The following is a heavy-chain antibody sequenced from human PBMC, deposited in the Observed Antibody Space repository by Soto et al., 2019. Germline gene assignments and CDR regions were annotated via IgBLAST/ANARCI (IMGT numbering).Heavy chain of an antibody. D-gene: IGHD4-17*01. CDR3: ARAAATVTKRFDY. Sequence: SETLSLTCAVYGGSFSGYYWSWIRQPPGKGLEWIGEINHSGSTNYNPSLKSRVTISVDTSKNQFSLKLSSVTAADTAVYYCARAAATVTKRFDYWGQGTLVTVSS. CDR1: GGSFSGYY. J-gene: IGHJ4*02. CDR2: INHSGST. V-gene: IGHV4-34*01.